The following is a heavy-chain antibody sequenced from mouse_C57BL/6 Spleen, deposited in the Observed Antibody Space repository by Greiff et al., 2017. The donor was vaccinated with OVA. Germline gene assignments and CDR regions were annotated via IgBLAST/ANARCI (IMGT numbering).Heavy chain of an antibody. CDR2: IYPNSGGT. D-gene: IGHD2-4*01. J-gene: IGHJ3*01. CDR1: GYTFTSYW. CDR3: ARDYDAAWFAY. Sequence: QVQLQQPGAELVKPGASVKLSCKASGYTFTSYWMHWVKQRPGRGLEWIGRIYPNSGGTKYNEKFKSKATLTVDKPSSTAYMQLSSLTSEDSAVYYCARDYDAAWFAYWGKGTLVTVSA. V-gene: IGHV1-72*01.